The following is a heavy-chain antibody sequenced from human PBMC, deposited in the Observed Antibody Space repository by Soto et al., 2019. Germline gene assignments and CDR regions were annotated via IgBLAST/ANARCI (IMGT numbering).Heavy chain of an antibody. V-gene: IGHV3-23*01. J-gene: IGHJ4*02. CDR3: ANLWAGGQQLVPY. CDR1: GFTFSSYA. D-gene: IGHD6-13*01. CDR2: ISGSGGST. Sequence: PGGSLRLSCAASGFTFSSYAMSWVRQAPGKGLEWVSAISGSGGSTYYADSVRGRFTISRDNSKNTLYLQMNSLRAEDTAVYYCANLWAGGQQLVPYWGQGTLVTVSS.